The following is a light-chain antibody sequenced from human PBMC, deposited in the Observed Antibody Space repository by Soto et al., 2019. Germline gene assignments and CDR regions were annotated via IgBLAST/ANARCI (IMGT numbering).Light chain of an antibody. Sequence: QSVLTQPRSVSGSPGQSVTISCTGTSSDVGGYNYVSWYQQHPGKAPKLMIYDVSKRPSGVPDRFSGSKSGNTASLTISGLHAEDEADYYCCSYAGSDNVFGTGTKLTVL. V-gene: IGLV2-11*01. CDR1: SSDVGGYNY. J-gene: IGLJ1*01. CDR2: DVS. CDR3: CSYAGSDNV.